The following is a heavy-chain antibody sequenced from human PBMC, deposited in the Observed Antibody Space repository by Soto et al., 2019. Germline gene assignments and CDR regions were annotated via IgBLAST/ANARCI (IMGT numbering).Heavy chain of an antibody. CDR3: ARVHVMVVAGSTFDY. CDR2: IYHSGST. D-gene: IGHD6-19*01. J-gene: IGHJ4*01. V-gene: IGHV4-30-2*01. Sequence: SETLSLTCAVPGGSISSGGYSWSWIRQPPGKGLEWIGYIYHSGSTYYNPSLKSRITISVDTSNNQFSLKLTSVTAADTAVYYCARVHVMVVAGSTFDYWGHGTLVTVSS. CDR1: GGSISSGGYS.